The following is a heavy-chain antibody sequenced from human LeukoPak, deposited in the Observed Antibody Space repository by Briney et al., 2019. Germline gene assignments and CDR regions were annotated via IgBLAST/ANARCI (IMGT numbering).Heavy chain of an antibody. CDR2: INHSGST. V-gene: IGHV4-34*01. D-gene: IGHD3-22*01. CDR1: GGSFSGYY. J-gene: IGHJ4*02. CDR3: ARHQDPYYYDSSGPWGY. Sequence: SETLSLTCAVYGGSFSGYYWSWIRQPPGKGLEWIGEINHSGSTNYNPSLKSRVTISVDTSKNQFSLKLSSVTAADTAVYYCARHQDPYYYDSSGPWGYWGQGTLVTVSS.